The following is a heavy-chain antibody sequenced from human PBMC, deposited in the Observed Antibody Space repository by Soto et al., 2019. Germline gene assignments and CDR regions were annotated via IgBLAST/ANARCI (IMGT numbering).Heavy chain of an antibody. CDR3: ARGTIAVAGTHFGNFGYYYYGMDV. CDR1: GGSFSGYY. CDR2: INHSGST. Sequence: SETLSLTCAVYGGSFSGYYWSWIRQPPGKGLEWIGEINHSGSTNYNPPLKSRVTISVDTSKNQFSLKLSSVTAADTAVYYCARGTIAVAGTHFGNFGYYYYGMDVWGQGTTVTVSS. J-gene: IGHJ6*02. V-gene: IGHV4-34*01. D-gene: IGHD6-19*01.